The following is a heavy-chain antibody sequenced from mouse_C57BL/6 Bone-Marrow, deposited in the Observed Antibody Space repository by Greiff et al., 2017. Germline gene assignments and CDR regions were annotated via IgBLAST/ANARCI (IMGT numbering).Heavy chain of an antibody. J-gene: IGHJ2*01. V-gene: IGHV1-76*01. CDR2: IYPGSGNT. CDR3: ARLPYYYGSSHFDY. CDR1: GYTFTDYY. Sequence: QVQLQQSGAELVRPGASVKLSCKASGYTFTDYYINWVKQRPGQGLEWIARIYPGSGNTYYNEKFKGKATLTAEKSSSTAYMQLSSLSSEDSAVYFGARLPYYYGSSHFDYWGKGTTLTVSS. D-gene: IGHD1-1*01.